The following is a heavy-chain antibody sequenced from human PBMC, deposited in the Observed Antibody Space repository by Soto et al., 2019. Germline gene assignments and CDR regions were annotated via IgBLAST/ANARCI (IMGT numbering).Heavy chain of an antibody. CDR3: VRASMPKAHFDS. Sequence: QMQLQESGPGLVKPSETLSLTCTVSGGSIRGYYWSWIRQSAGIGLEWIGRMHTSGSTNYNPSLKSRVTISVDMSKNQISLKLTSVTAADTALYYCVRASMPKAHFDSWGQGTLVTVSS. CDR1: GGSIRGYY. CDR2: MHTSGST. D-gene: IGHD2-2*01. V-gene: IGHV4-4*07. J-gene: IGHJ4*02.